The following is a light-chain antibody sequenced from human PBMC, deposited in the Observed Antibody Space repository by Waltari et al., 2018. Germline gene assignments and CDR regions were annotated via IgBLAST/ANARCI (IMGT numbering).Light chain of an antibody. CDR1: QSLVHSDGNTY. CDR3: MQGTHWPLT. CDR2: KVS. J-gene: IGKJ4*01. Sequence: DVVMTQSPLSLPVTLGQPASISCKSSQSLVHSDGNTYLAWFQQRPGKSPRRLIYKVSIRESGVPDRFSASGSGTDFTLKISRVEAEDVGVYYCMQGTHWPLTFGGGTKVEIK. V-gene: IGKV2-30*02.